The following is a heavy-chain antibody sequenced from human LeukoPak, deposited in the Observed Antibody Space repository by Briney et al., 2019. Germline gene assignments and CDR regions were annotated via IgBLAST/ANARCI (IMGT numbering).Heavy chain of an antibody. D-gene: IGHD2-21*01. V-gene: IGHV3-73*01. CDR1: GFTFSGSA. J-gene: IGHJ4*02. CDR3: AKGRRDAVSFDY. Sequence: GGSLRLSCAASGFTFSGSAMHWVRQASGKGLEWVGRIRSKANSYATAYAASVKGRFTISRDDSKNTAYLQMNSLKTEDTAVYYCAKGRRDAVSFDYWGQGTLVTVSS. CDR2: IRSKANSYAT.